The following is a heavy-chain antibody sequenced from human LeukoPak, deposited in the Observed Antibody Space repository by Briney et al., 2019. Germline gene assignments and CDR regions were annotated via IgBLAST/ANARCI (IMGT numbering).Heavy chain of an antibody. D-gene: IGHD3-10*01. J-gene: IGHJ4*02. CDR1: LFTFSSYE. Sequence: PGGSLRLSCVTSLFTFSSYEMNWVRQAPGKGLEWVSHIGSSDTSIDYADSVKGRFTISRDNAKNSLFPQMSSLRAEDTAVYYCVRSTGFGELFPFDYWGQGTQVTVSS. CDR3: VRSTGFGELFPFDY. V-gene: IGHV3-48*03. CDR2: IGSSDTSI.